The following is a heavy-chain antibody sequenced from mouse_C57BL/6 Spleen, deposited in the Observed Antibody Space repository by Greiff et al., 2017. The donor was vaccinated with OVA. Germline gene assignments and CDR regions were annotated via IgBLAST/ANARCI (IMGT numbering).Heavy chain of an antibody. J-gene: IGHJ2*01. CDR2: IYPGDGDT. CDR3: ARCGNSYYFDY. D-gene: IGHD2-1*01. Sequence: QVQLKESGPELVKPGASVKISCKASGYAFSSSWMNWVKQRPGKGLEWIGRIYPGDGDTNYNGKFKGKATLTADKSSSTAYMQLSSLTSEDSAVYFCARCGNSYYFDYWGQGTTLTVSS. CDR1: GYAFSSSW. V-gene: IGHV1-82*01.